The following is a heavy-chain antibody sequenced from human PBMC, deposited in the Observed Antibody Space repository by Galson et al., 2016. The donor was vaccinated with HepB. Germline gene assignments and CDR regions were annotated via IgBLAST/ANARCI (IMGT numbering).Heavy chain of an antibody. CDR3: ARDFKLGALDYMDV. CDR1: GFTFSSYW. V-gene: IGHV3-7*05. Sequence: SLRLSCAASGFTFSSYWMSWVRRAPGKRLECVANIKQDGSEQYYVDSVKGRFTISRDNAKNTVDLQIHSLRSEDAAVYFCARDFKLGALDYMDVWGKGTTVTVS. D-gene: IGHD1-26*01. J-gene: IGHJ6*03. CDR2: IKQDGSEQ.